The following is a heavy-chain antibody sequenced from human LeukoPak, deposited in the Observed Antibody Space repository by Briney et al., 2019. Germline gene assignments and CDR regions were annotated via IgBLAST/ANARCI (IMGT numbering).Heavy chain of an antibody. J-gene: IGHJ4*02. V-gene: IGHV3-9*01. CDR3: AKAQDYGGKNYFDY. D-gene: IGHD4-23*01. CDR1: GFTFDDYA. Sequence: PGGSLRLSCAASGFTFDDYAMHWDRQAPGKGLEWVSGISWNSGSIGYADSVKGRFTISRDDAKNSLYLQMSSLRAEDTALYYCAKAQDYGGKNYFDYWGQGTLVTVSS. CDR2: ISWNSGSI.